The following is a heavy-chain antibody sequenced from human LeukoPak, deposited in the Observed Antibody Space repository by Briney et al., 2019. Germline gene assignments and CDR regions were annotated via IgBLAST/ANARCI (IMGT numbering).Heavy chain of an antibody. CDR3: ARGYSSGWRNCYFDY. D-gene: IGHD6-19*01. CDR1: GGSISSYY. J-gene: IGHJ4*02. V-gene: IGHV4-59*01. Sequence: SSETLSLTCTVSGGSISSYYWSWIRQPPGKGLEWIGYIYYSGSTNYNPSLKSRVTISVDTSKNQFSLKLSSVTAADTAVYYCARGYSSGWRNCYFDYWGQGTLVTVSS. CDR2: IYYSGST.